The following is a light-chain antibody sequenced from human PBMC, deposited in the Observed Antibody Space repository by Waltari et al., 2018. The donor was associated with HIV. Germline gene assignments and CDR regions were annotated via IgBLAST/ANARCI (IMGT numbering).Light chain of an antibody. CDR3: CSYAGSYTFV. V-gene: IGLV2-11*01. CDR1: SSDVGGYNS. J-gene: IGLJ3*02. CDR2: DVT. Sequence: QSALTQPRSVSGSPGQSVAISCTGTSSDVGGYNSVSWYQQHPGKALKLMIYDVTKRPSGVPDRFSGSKSGNTASLTISGLQAEDEADYYCCSYAGSYTFVFGGGTNLTVL.